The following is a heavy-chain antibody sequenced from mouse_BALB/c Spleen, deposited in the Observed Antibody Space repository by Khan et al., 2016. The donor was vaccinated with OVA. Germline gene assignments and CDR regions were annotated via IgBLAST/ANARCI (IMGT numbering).Heavy chain of an antibody. CDR1: GFNIKDYY. CDR2: IDPENGET. CDR3: ARSGYFAWFAY. J-gene: IGHJ3*01. V-gene: IGHV14-1*02. Sequence: VQLKQSGAELVRPGALVKLSCKASGFNIKDYYIHWVKQRPEQGLEWIGWIDPENGETVYDPKFQGKATIPSDTSSNTAYLQLSSLTSNDTAVYYCARSGYFAWFAYWGQGTLVTVSA.